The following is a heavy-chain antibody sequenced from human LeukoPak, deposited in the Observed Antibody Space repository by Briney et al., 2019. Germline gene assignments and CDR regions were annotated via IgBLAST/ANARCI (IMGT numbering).Heavy chain of an antibody. Sequence: PSETLSLTCTVSGGSISSYCWSWLRQPAGKGLEWIGRIYTSGSTNYNPSLKSRVTMSVDTSKNQFSLKLSSVTAADTAVYYCARDPDYGDDGGASFDYWGQGTLVTVSS. D-gene: IGHD4-17*01. J-gene: IGHJ4*02. V-gene: IGHV4-4*07. CDR3: ARDPDYGDDGGASFDY. CDR2: IYTSGST. CDR1: GGSISSYC.